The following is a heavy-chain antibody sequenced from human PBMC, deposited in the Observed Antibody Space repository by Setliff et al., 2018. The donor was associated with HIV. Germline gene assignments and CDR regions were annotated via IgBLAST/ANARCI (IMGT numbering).Heavy chain of an antibody. CDR3: ARSRPYNSALDY. D-gene: IGHD6-25*01. Sequence: GGSLRLSCAASGFSVSSNYMSWVRQAPGGGLELVSILYAAGNTYYADSVMGRFTISRDYSKNTVYLQVGSLRPADTAMYYCARSRPYNSALDYWGQGTQVTVSS. J-gene: IGHJ4*02. CDR1: GFSVSSNY. V-gene: IGHV3-53*05. CDR2: LYAAGNT.